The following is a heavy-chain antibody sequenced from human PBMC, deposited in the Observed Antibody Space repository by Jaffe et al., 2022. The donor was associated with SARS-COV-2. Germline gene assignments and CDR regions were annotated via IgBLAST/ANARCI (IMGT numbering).Heavy chain of an antibody. CDR2: INSDDSST. V-gene: IGHV3-74*01. Sequence: VQLVESGGGLVQPGGSLRLSCVASGFTFSSYWMHWVRQAPGKGLVWVSRINSDDSSTSYAESVKGRFTISRDNAKNTLYLQMNSLRAEDTAMYYCARHLGGWGAVDYWGQGTLVTVSS. CDR1: GFTFSSYW. CDR3: ARHLGGWGAVDY. D-gene: IGHD3-16*01. J-gene: IGHJ4*02.